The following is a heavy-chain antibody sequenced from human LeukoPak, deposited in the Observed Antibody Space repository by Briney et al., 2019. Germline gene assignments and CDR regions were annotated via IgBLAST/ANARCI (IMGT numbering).Heavy chain of an antibody. Sequence: SVNVSCKASGGTFNNYAISWVRQAPGQGLEWMGGIIPLFGTANYAQKFLGRVTITADESTSTTHMYLSSLKSEDTAVYYCAREWAGYGSGSYYYYWGQGTLVTVSS. J-gene: IGHJ4*02. CDR2: IIPLFGTA. CDR1: GGTFNNYA. D-gene: IGHD3-10*01. CDR3: AREWAGYGSGSYYYY. V-gene: IGHV1-69*13.